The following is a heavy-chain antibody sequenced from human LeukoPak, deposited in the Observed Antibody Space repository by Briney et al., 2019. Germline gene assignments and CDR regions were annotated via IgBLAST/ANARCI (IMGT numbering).Heavy chain of an antibody. CDR3: ARHDSYIPY. J-gene: IGHJ4*02. D-gene: IGHD3-10*01. V-gene: IGHV3-23*01. CDR1: GFTFTNYA. Sequence: AGGSLRLSCAASGFTFTNYAMGWVRQAPGKGLEWVSGISDVEKIPYYSDSVKGRFTISRDNSKKTVYLQMNNLRAEDTAVYFCARHDSYIPYWGQGIPVTVSS. CDR2: ISDVEKIP.